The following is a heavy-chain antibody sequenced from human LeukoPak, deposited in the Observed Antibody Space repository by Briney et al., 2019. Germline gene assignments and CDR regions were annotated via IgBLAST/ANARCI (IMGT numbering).Heavy chain of an antibody. CDR1: GGSISSFF. CDR2: INSDGSTT. D-gene: IGHD1-26*01. V-gene: IGHV3-74*01. CDR3: AREGSGRALDP. J-gene: IGHJ5*02. Sequence: ETLSLTCTVSGGSISSFFWSRIRQPPGKGLEWVSRINSDGSTTTDADSVKGRFTISRDNAKNTLYLQMNSLRAEDTAVYFCAREGSGRALDPWGQGTLVTVSS.